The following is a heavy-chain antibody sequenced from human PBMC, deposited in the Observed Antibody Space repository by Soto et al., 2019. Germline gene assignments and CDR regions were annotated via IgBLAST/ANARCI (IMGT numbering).Heavy chain of an antibody. CDR2: IKSQGDGGTR. D-gene: IGHD2-2*01. CDR3: TTDLQAYCDGTTCYAGNYYYDDMDV. CDR1: GFSFRNAW. J-gene: IGHJ6*02. V-gene: IGHV3-15*01. Sequence: ELQLVESGGGLVKPGGSLRLSCAASGFSFRNAWMSWVRQAPGKGLEWVGHIKSQGDGGTRDYAAPVKGRFTISRDDSKNTLFVQMNSLKNEDTAVYFCTTDLQAYCDGTTCYAGNYYYDDMDVWGQGTTVTVSS.